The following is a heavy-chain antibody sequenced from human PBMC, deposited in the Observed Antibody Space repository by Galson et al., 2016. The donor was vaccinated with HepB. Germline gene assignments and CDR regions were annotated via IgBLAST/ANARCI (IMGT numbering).Heavy chain of an antibody. J-gene: IGHJ4*02. Sequence: ETLSLTCTVSGGSISSSSFYWGWIRQPPGKGLEWIGSWYYRGRPFNNPALRSRVSISVDTSKNQLSLKLSSVTAADTAVYYCARGTPEYQLLQAVVFDSWGQGTLVTVSS. CDR3: ARGTPEYQLLQAVVFDS. D-gene: IGHD2-2*01. CDR1: GGSISSSSFY. CDR2: WYYRGRP. V-gene: IGHV4-39*01.